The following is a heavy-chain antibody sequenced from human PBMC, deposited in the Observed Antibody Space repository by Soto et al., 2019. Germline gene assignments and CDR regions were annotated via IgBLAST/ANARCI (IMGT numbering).Heavy chain of an antibody. CDR1: WGSLRCDF. CDR3: ARVLAVAGNNWFDP. J-gene: IGHJ5*02. D-gene: IGHD6-19*01. V-gene: IGHV4-59*01. CDR2: MYDNGNT. Sequence: SETLSLTCRVSWGSLRCDFWTWIRQPPGKGLEWIGYMYDNGNTKYNPSLKSRATISVDASKKQFSLKLTSVTAADTAVYYCARVLAVAGNNWFDPWGQGTLVT.